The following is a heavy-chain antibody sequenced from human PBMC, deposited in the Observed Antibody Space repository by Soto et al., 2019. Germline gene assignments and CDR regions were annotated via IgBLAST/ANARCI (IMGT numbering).Heavy chain of an antibody. CDR3: ARQRSYTAMVLPLSPDY. CDR1: GYSFTSYW. CDR2: IYPGDSDT. Sequence: PGESLKISCKGSGYSFTSYWIGWVRQMPGKGLEWMGIIYPGDSDTRYSPSFQGQVTISADKSISTAYLQWSSLKASDTAMYYCARQRSYTAMVLPLSPDYWGQGTLVTVSS. V-gene: IGHV5-51*01. D-gene: IGHD5-18*01. J-gene: IGHJ4*02.